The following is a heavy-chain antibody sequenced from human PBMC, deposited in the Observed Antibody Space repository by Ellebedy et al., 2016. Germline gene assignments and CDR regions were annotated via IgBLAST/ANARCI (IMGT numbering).Heavy chain of an antibody. CDR3: ARWAGSETTQDVFNSLDF. Sequence: SVKVSXXASGGTFSSYAISWVRQAPGQGLEWMGGIIPMFGTANYAQKFQGRVTITADESTSTAYMELSSLRSEDTAVYYCARWAGSETTQDVFNSLDFWGQGTLVTVSS. CDR2: IIPMFGTA. CDR1: GGTFSSYA. D-gene: IGHD4-11*01. V-gene: IGHV1-69*13. J-gene: IGHJ4*02.